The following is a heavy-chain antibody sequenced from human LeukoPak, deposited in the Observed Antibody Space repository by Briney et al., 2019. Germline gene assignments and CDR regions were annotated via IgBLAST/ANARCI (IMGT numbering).Heavy chain of an antibody. D-gene: IGHD3-22*01. Sequence: GSLRLSCAASGFTLSRYALSWVRPAPGKGLEWVSAISGSGGSTYYADSVKGRFTISRDNSKNTLYLQMNSLRAEDTAVYYCAKYAKTDYYYDSSGYYLDYWGQGTLVTVSS. CDR1: GFTLSRYA. V-gene: IGHV3-23*01. CDR2: ISGSGGST. J-gene: IGHJ4*02. CDR3: AKYAKTDYYYDSSGYYLDY.